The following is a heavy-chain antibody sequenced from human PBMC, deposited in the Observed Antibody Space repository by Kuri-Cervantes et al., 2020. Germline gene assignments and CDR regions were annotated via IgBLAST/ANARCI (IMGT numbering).Heavy chain of an antibody. V-gene: IGHV3-11*01. CDR2: ISSSGSTI. CDR3: ARVGHCSSTSCLSYYYYGMDV. J-gene: IGHJ6*02. Sequence: GESLKISCAASGFTFSDYYMSWIRQAPGKGLEWVSYISSSGSTIYYAGSVKGRFTISRGNAKNSLYLQMNSLRGEDTAVYYCARVGHCSSTSCLSYYYYGMDVWGQGTTVTVSS. D-gene: IGHD2-2*01. CDR1: GFTFSDYY.